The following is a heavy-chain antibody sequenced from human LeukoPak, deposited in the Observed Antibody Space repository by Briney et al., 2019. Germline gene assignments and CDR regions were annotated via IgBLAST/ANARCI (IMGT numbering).Heavy chain of an antibody. J-gene: IGHJ4*02. Sequence: PSETLSLTCAVYGGPFIDHFWSWVRQPPGKGLEWIGEINHRGNTRYSPSLKSRVTISHDMSKKQFSLNVSSVTAADTAIYCTSTKCLEYWGRGSLVTVSS. D-gene: IGHD3-3*02. CDR3: STKCLEY. CDR2: INHRGNT. CDR1: GGPFIDHF. V-gene: IGHV4-34*01.